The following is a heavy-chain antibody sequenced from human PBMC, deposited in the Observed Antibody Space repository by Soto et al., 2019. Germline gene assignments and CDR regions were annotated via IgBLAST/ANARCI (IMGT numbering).Heavy chain of an antibody. V-gene: IGHV3-9*01. CDR1: GFTFDDYA. CDR3: AKDRAGCGGDCYSGYFDY. J-gene: IGHJ4*02. CDR2: ISWNSGSI. Sequence: EVQLVESGGGLVQPGRSLRLSCAASGFTFDDYAMHWVRQAPGKGLEWVSGISWNSGSIGYVDSVKGRFTISRDNAKNSLYLQMNSLRAEDTALYYCAKDRAGCGGDCYSGYFDYWGQGTLVTVSS. D-gene: IGHD2-21*01.